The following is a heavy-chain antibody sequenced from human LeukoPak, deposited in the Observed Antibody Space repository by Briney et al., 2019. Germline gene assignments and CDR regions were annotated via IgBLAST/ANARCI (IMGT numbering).Heavy chain of an antibody. CDR2: ISGSGYST. D-gene: IGHD6-13*01. CDR3: AKRGITAAEYYFDY. Sequence: GGSLRLSCAVSGFTFSGQAMSWVRQAPGKGLEWVSGISGSGYSTFYADSVKGRFTISRDISKSTLYLQMNSLRVEDTAVYYCAKRGITAAEYYFDYWGQGTLVTVSS. J-gene: IGHJ4*02. V-gene: IGHV3-23*01. CDR1: GFTFSGQA.